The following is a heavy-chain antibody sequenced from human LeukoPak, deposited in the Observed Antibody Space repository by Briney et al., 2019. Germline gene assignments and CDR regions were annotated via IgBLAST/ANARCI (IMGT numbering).Heavy chain of an antibody. J-gene: IGHJ6*02. CDR1: GFTFSSYA. CDR3: AKRIAAAGRNYYYYGMDV. CDR2: ISGSGGST. Sequence: GGSLRLSCAASGFTFSSYAMHWVRQAPGKGLEWVSAISGSGGSTYYADSVKGRFTISRDNSKNTLYLQMNSPRAEDTAVYYCAKRIAAAGRNYYYYGMDVWGQGTTVTVSS. D-gene: IGHD6-13*01. V-gene: IGHV3-23*01.